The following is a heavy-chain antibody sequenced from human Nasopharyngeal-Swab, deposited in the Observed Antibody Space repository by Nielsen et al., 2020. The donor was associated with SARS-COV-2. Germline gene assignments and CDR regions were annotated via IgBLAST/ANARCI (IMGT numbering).Heavy chain of an antibody. CDR3: AGAPITMIVVVKAFDI. Sequence: PGKGLEWIGYIYYSGSTYYNPSLKSRVTISVDTPKNQFSLKLSSVTAADTAVYYCAGAPITMIVVVKAFDIWGQGTMVTVSS. V-gene: IGHV4-31*02. D-gene: IGHD3-22*01. CDR2: IYYSGST. J-gene: IGHJ3*02.